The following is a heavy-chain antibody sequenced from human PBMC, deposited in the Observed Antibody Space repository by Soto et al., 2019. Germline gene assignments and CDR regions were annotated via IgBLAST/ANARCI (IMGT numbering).Heavy chain of an antibody. Sequence: ASVKVSCKASGYTSTSYDINWVRQATGQGLEYLGWMNPNSGNTGYVQKFQGRVTMTWDSSITTAYMELSSLRSEDTAVYFCARGVKYGAYSRWFDPWGQGALVTVSS. CDR2: MNPNSGNT. J-gene: IGHJ5*02. CDR3: ARGVKYGAYSRWFDP. D-gene: IGHD4-17*01. V-gene: IGHV1-8*01. CDR1: GYTSTSYD.